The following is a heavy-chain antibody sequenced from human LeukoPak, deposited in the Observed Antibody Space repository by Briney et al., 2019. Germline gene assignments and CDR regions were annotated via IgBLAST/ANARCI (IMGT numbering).Heavy chain of an antibody. V-gene: IGHV3-23*01. J-gene: IGHJ6*02. CDR2: ISGSDGST. CDR1: GFTFSSYA. D-gene: IGHD3-22*01. CDR3: AKDQKFYDSSGSPYYYYGMDV. Sequence: GGSLRLSCAASGFTFSSYAMNWVRQAPGKGLEWLSTISGSDGSTYYADSVKGRFTISRDNSKNTLYLQMNSLRGEDTAVYYCAKDQKFYDSSGSPYYYYGMDVWGRGTTVTVSS.